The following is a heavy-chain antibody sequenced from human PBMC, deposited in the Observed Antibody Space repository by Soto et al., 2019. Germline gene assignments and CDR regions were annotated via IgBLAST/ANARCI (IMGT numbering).Heavy chain of an antibody. D-gene: IGHD3-10*01. CDR3: TRAGSDPGNFYISNYYAMDV. CDR2: IYSGGDT. V-gene: IGHV3-53*01. Sequence: GGSLRLSCAASGFSVSSDYMSWVRQAPGKGLGWVSLIYSGGDTYYADSVKGRFTISRDISSNTIYLHMTSLRADDTAIYYCTRAGSDPGNFYISNYYAMDVWGRGTTVTVSS. CDR1: GFSVSSDY. J-gene: IGHJ6*02.